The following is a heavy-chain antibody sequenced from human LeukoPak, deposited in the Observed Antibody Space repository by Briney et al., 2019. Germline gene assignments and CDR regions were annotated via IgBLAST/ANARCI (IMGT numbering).Heavy chain of an antibody. CDR2: IYSGGST. J-gene: IGHJ4*02. CDR3: AKGSPYDYVWGRLD. D-gene: IGHD3-16*01. CDR1: GFTVSSNY. V-gene: IGHV3-66*01. Sequence: PGGSLRLSCAASGFTVSSNYMSWVRQAPGKGLEWVSVIYSGGSTYYADSVKGRFTISRDNSKNTLYLQMNSLRAEDTAVYYCAKGSPYDYVWGRLDWGQGTLVTVSS.